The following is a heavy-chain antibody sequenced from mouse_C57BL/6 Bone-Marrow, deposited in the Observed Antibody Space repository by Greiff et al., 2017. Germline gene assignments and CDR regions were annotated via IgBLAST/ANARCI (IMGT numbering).Heavy chain of an antibody. D-gene: IGHD2-3*01. CDR2: ISSGSSTI. CDR3: ARIYDGYYGA. V-gene: IGHV5-17*01. CDR1: GFTFSDYG. Sequence: VQLKESGGGLVKPGGSLKLSCAASGFTFSDYGMHWVRQAPEKGLEWVAYISSGSSTIYYADTVKGRFTISRDSAKNTLFLQMTSLRSEDTAMYYCARIYDGYYGAWGQGTSVTVSS. J-gene: IGHJ4*01.